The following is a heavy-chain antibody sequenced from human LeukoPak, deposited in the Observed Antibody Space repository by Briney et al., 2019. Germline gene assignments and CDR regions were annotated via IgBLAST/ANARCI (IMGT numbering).Heavy chain of an antibody. CDR3: ARGQYSGSYYHYYYYMDV. J-gene: IGHJ6*03. V-gene: IGHV3-23*01. D-gene: IGHD1-26*01. CDR2: ISGSGGST. CDR1: GFTFSSYA. Sequence: GGSLRLSCAASGFTFSSYAMSWVRQAPGKGLEWVSAISGSGGSTYYADSVKGRFTISRDSSKNTLYLQMNSLRAEDTAVYYCARGQYSGSYYHYYYYMDVWGKGTTVTVSS.